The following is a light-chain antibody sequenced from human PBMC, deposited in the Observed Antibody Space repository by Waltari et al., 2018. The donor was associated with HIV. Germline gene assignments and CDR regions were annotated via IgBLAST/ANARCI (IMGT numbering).Light chain of an antibody. CDR2: GNS. Sequence: QSVLTQPPSVSGAPGQRVTISCPGSSSNIGAGYDVTWYQQLPGTAPKLLIYGNSNRPSGVPDRFSGSKSGTSASLAITGLQAEDEADYYCQSYDSTGVFGGGTKLTVL. J-gene: IGLJ3*02. CDR1: SSNIGAGYD. CDR3: QSYDSTGV. V-gene: IGLV1-40*01.